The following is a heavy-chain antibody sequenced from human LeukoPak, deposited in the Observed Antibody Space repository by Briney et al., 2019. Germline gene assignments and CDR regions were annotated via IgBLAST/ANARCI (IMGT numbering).Heavy chain of an antibody. V-gene: IGHV3-21*01. J-gene: IGHJ4*02. D-gene: IGHD5-18*01. CDR2: ISFSSGYI. Sequence: GGSLRLSCAASGFTSSSYSMNWVRQAPGKGLEWLSSISFSSGYIYYADSVKGRFTISRDNAKNSLYLQMNSLRAEDTAVYYCARDTDTAGTFDYWGQGTLVTVSS. CDR1: GFTSSSYS. CDR3: ARDTDTAGTFDY.